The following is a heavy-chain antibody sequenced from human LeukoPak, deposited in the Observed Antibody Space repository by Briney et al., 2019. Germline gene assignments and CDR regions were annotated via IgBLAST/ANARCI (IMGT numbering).Heavy chain of an antibody. CDR3: AREDIVGTSTFDY. V-gene: IGHV1-18*01. J-gene: IGHJ4*02. D-gene: IGHD5-12*01. CDR2: ISAYNGNT. Sequence: ASVKVSCKASGYTFTSYGISWVGQAPGQGREGVGWISAYNGNTHYAQKLQGRVAMTTDTSTSTAYMALRSLRSEDTAVYYCAREDIVGTSTFDYWGQGNLVTVSS. CDR1: GYTFTSYG.